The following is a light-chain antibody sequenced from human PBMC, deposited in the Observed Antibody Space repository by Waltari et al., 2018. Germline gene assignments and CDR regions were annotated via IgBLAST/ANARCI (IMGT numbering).Light chain of an antibody. CDR2: DAS. Sequence: EIVLTQSPATLYLYPGQRATLSCRASQSVSSYLAWYRQRPGQAPRLLIYDASNRATGTPARFRGSGSGTDFTLTISSLEPEDFAVYYCQQRKNWPITFGQGTRLEIK. CDR1: QSVSSY. CDR3: QQRKNWPIT. J-gene: IGKJ5*01. V-gene: IGKV3-11*01.